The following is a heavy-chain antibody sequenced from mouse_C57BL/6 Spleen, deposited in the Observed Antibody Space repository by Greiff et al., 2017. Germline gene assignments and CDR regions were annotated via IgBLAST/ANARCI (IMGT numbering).Heavy chain of an antibody. CDR3: ARGPSSGGFAY. CDR1: GYTFTSYW. CDR2: IDPSDSET. D-gene: IGHD3-2*02. V-gene: IGHV1-52*01. J-gene: IGHJ3*01. Sequence: VQLQQPGAELVRPGSSVKLSCKASGYTFTSYWMHWVKQRPIQGLEWIGNIDPSDSETHYNQKFKDKATLTVDKSSSTAYMQLSSLTSEDSAVYYCARGPSSGGFAYWGQGTLVTVSA.